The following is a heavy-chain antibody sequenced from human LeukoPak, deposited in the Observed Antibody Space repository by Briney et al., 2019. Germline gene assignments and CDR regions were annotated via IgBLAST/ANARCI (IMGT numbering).Heavy chain of an antibody. J-gene: IGHJ4*02. CDR3: ARHGPTDYFDY. D-gene: IGHD3/OR15-3a*01. V-gene: IGHV4-59*08. Sequence: PSETLSLTCTVSGGSITNYYWSWMRQPPGKGLEWIGYIHYSGSTFYNPSLKSRVTISVDTSKNQFSLRLSSVTAADTAVYYCARHGPTDYFDYWGQGTLVTVSS. CDR2: IHYSGST. CDR1: GGSITNYY.